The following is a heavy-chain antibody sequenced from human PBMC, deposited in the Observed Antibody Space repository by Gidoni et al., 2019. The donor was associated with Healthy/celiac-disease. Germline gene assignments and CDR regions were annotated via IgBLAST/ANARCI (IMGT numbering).Heavy chain of an antibody. CDR1: GFTFSSYS. J-gene: IGHJ3*02. CDR2: ISSSSSYI. V-gene: IGHV3-21*01. CDR3: ARVFLAGDAFDI. D-gene: IGHD7-27*01. Sequence: EVQMVESGGGLVKPGGSLRLSCAASGFTFSSYSMNWVLQAPGKGLEWVASISSSSSYIYYADSVKVRFTISRDNAKNSLYLQMNSLRAEDTAVYYCARVFLAGDAFDILGQGTMVTVSS.